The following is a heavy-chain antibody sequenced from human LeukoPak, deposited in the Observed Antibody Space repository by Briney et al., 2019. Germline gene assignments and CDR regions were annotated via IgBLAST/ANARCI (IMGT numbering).Heavy chain of an antibody. CDR1: GFTFSSYE. CDR2: IFYNGGP. J-gene: IGHJ3*02. Sequence: LRLSCAASGFTFSSYEMNWVRQSPERGLEWLGNIFYNGGPYYNPSFKSRVAISVDTSKNHFSLTLNAVTAADTAVYYCASYSGTYSAFEIWGQGTPVTVSS. D-gene: IGHD1-26*01. V-gene: IGHV4-59*12. CDR3: ASYSGTYSAFEI.